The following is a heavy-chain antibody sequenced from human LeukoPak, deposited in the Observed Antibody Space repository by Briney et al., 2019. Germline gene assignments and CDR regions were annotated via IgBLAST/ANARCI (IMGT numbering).Heavy chain of an antibody. V-gene: IGHV1-24*01. D-gene: IGHD3-10*01. CDR2: FDPEDGET. J-gene: IGHJ4*02. CDR3: ARVPGLWFGELFHDY. CDR1: GYTLTELS. Sequence: AASVKVSCKVSGYTLTELSMHWVRQAPGKGLEWMGGFDPEDGETIYAQKFQGRVTMTEDTSTDTAYMELRSLRSDDTAVYYYARVPGLWFGELFHDYWGQGTLVTVSS.